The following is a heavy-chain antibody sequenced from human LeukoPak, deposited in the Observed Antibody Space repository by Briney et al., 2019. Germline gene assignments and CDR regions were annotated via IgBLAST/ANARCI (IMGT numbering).Heavy chain of an antibody. J-gene: IGHJ4*02. V-gene: IGHV3-43*02. CDR1: GFNFDEYP. CDR3: SKLYGSGTYYNNYFDY. Sequence: GGSVRLSCEASGFNFDEYPMHWVRQAPGKGLEWVAAINGNGGSTDYADSVKGRCTISRDNNKNSLFLQMNSLRTEDTALYYCSKLYGSGTYYNNYFDYWGQGTLVTVSS. CDR2: INGNGGST. D-gene: IGHD3-10*01.